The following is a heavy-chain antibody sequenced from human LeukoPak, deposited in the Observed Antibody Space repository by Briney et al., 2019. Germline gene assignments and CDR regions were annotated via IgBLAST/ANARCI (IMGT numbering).Heavy chain of an antibody. CDR2: ISTISSYI. D-gene: IGHD3-10*01. J-gene: IGHJ4*02. CDR1: GFTFSSYS. Sequence: GGSLRLSCAASGFTFSSYSMNWVRQAPGEGLEWVSSISTISSYIYYANSVKGRFTISRDNAKNSLYLQMNSLRAEDTAVYYCARDRSPTSGWFGESIDDWGQGTLVTVSS. V-gene: IGHV3-21*01. CDR3: ARDRSPTSGWFGESIDD.